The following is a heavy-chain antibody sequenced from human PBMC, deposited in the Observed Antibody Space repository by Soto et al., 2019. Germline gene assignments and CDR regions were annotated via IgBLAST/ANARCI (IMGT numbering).Heavy chain of an antibody. CDR2: ISGSDGKT. CDR3: ARWSYLDY. V-gene: IGHV3-23*01. D-gene: IGHD3-10*01. Sequence: QPVGSLRLSCAASGFSFGSYALSWVRQAPGKGLEWVSTISGSDGKTFYADAVKGRFSISRDTSQNTLYLQMNSLRADDTAIYYCARWSYLDYWGQGTLVTVSS. J-gene: IGHJ4*02. CDR1: GFSFGSYA.